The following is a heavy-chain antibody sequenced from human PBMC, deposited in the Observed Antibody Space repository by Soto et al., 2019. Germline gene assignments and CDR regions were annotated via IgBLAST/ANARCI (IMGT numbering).Heavy chain of an antibody. Sequence: ASVKVSFKASGGTFSSYAISWVRQAPGQGLEWMGGIIPIFGTANYAQKFQGRVTITADKSTSTAYMELSSLRSEDTAVYYCAGGFYYDFWSGYHHDLDYWGQGTLVTVSS. J-gene: IGHJ4*02. CDR2: IIPIFGTA. V-gene: IGHV1-69*06. CDR1: GGTFSSYA. D-gene: IGHD3-3*01. CDR3: AGGFYYDFWSGYHHDLDY.